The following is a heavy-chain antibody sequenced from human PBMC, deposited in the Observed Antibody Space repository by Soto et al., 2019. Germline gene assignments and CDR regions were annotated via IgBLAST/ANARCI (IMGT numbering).Heavy chain of an antibody. CDR3: ARGSGGNVVVVAATPRRWFDP. Sequence: QVQLQQWGAGLLKPSETLSLTCAVYGGSFSGYYWSWIRQPPGKGLEWIGEINHSGSTNYNPSLKSRVTISVDTSKHQFSLKLSSVTAADTAVYYCARGSGGNVVVVAATPRRWFDPWGQGTLVTVSS. CDR2: INHSGST. D-gene: IGHD2-15*01. CDR1: GGSFSGYY. J-gene: IGHJ5*02. V-gene: IGHV4-34*01.